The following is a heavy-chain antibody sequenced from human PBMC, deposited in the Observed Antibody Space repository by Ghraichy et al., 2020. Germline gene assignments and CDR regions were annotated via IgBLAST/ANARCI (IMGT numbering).Heavy chain of an antibody. CDR2: ISAYNGNT. J-gene: IGHJ4*02. V-gene: IGHV1-18*04. CDR3: ARVGRGYSYGYHSWLIDY. D-gene: IGHD5-18*01. CDR1: GYTFTSYG. Sequence: ASVKVSCKASGYTFTSYGISWVRQAPGQGLEWMGWISAYNGNTNYAQKLQGRVTMTTDTSTSTAYMELRSLRSDDTAVYYCARVGRGYSYGYHSWLIDYWGQGTLVTVSS.